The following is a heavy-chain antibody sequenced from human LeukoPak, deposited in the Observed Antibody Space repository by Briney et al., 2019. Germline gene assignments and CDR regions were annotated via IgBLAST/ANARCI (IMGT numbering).Heavy chain of an antibody. CDR1: GFTFDVYG. Sequence: RPGGSLRLSCAASGFTFDVYGMSWVRQAPGKGLEWVSGITWNGDTTGYADSVKGRLTISRDNAKNSLYLQMNSLGAEDTALYYCARAYTSSRHYYYYYMDVWGKGTTVTVSS. V-gene: IGHV3-20*04. CDR3: ARAYTSSRHYYYYYMDV. CDR2: ITWNGDTT. D-gene: IGHD6-13*01. J-gene: IGHJ6*03.